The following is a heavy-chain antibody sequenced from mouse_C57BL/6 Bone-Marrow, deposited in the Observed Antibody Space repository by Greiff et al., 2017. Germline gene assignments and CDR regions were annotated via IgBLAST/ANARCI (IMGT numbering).Heavy chain of an antibody. J-gene: IGHJ2*01. D-gene: IGHD1-1*01. CDR3: ARAIYTTVADY. CDR1: GYTFTSYD. CDR2: IYPRSGNT. V-gene: IGHV1-81*01. Sequence: VHLVESGAELARPGASVKLSCKASGYTFTSYDISWVKQRTGQGLEWIGEIYPRSGNTYYNEKFKGKATLTADKSSSTAYMELRSLTSEDSAVYFCARAIYTTVADYWGQGTTLTVSS.